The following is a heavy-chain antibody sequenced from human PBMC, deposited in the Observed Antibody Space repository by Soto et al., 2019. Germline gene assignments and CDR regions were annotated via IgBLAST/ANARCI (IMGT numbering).Heavy chain of an antibody. CDR1: GFTFMSSW. J-gene: IGHJ4*02. Sequence: EVQLVESGGGLVQPGGSLRLSCAASGFTFMSSWMYWVRQTPGKGPVWVSCINGDGSVIYYADSVKGRFTISRDNARDTLYLQMNSLTTEDSAVYYCVRDIRWGQGTLVSVSS. V-gene: IGHV3-74*01. CDR2: INGDGSVI. CDR3: VRDIR.